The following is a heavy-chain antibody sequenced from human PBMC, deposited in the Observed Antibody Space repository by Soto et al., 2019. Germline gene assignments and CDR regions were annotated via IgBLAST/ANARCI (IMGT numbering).Heavy chain of an antibody. CDR2: INPNSGGT. CDR3: ARANTVTTDFDY. J-gene: IGHJ4*02. D-gene: IGHD4-17*01. CDR1: GYTFTGYY. V-gene: IGHV1-2*02. Sequence: ASVKVSCKASGYTFTGYYMHWVRQAPGQGLEWMGWINPNSGGTNYAQKFQGRVTMTRDTSISTAYMELSRLRSDDTAVYSCARANTVTTDFDYWGQGTLVTVSS.